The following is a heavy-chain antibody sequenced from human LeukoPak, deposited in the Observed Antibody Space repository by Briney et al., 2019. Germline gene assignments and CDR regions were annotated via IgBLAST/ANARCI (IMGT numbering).Heavy chain of an antibody. CDR1: GYSFSSYW. CDR2: IYPADSDT. Sequence: GESLKISCKGSGYSFSSYWIAWVRQMPGKGLEWMGIIYPADSDTRYSPSFQGQVTISADKSISTAYLQWSSLKASDTAMYYCARHETGPYFDYWGQGTLVTVSS. V-gene: IGHV5-51*01. CDR3: ARHETGPYFDY. D-gene: IGHD1-1*01. J-gene: IGHJ4*02.